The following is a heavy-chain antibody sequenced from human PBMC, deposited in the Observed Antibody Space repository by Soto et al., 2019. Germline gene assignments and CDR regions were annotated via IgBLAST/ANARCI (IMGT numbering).Heavy chain of an antibody. J-gene: IGHJ4*02. CDR3: AREQYNWKL. V-gene: IGHV4-59*01. Sequence: QVQLQESGPGLVKPSETLSLTCSVSGVSITNYYWTWIRHSPGKGLEWIGYVYHTGNTYYNPSLRRRVTISLDTSKNQVSLRLRSVTAADTAVYYCAREQYNWKLWGQGTLVTVSS. CDR1: GVSITNYY. CDR2: VYHTGNT. D-gene: IGHD1-20*01.